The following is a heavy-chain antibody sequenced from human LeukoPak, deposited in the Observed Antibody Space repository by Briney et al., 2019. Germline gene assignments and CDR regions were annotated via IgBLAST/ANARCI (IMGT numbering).Heavy chain of an antibody. V-gene: IGHV3-23*01. CDR2: ISGSDDFT. J-gene: IGHJ4*02. CDR1: GFTFDNYA. CDR3: TRGVYCSGGSCSLDY. D-gene: IGHD2-15*01. Sequence: GGSLRLSCAASGFTFDNYAMSWVRQAPGKGLEWVSAISGSDDFTYYADSVKGRFTISRDNSRNTLSLQISSLRAEDTALYYCTRGVYCSGGSCSLDYWGQGTLVTVSS.